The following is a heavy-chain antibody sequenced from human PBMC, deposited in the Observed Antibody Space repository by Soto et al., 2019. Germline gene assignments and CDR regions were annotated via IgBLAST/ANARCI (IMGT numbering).Heavy chain of an antibody. Sequence: GGSLRLSCAASGFTFSNAWMSWVRQAPGKGLEWVGRIKSKTDGGTTDYAAPVKGRFTISRDDSKNTLYLQMNSLKTEDTAVYYCTTVASKGYCSGGSCQGHYYYYMDVWGKGTTVTVSS. D-gene: IGHD2-15*01. CDR2: IKSKTDGGTT. CDR3: TTVASKGYCSGGSCQGHYYYYMDV. J-gene: IGHJ6*03. V-gene: IGHV3-15*01. CDR1: GFTFSNAW.